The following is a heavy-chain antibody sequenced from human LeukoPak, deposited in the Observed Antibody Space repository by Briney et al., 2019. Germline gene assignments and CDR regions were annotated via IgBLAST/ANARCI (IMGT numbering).Heavy chain of an antibody. CDR3: AREAGYYDSSGYHDY. J-gene: IGHJ4*02. V-gene: IGHV3-30*04. D-gene: IGHD3-22*01. Sequence: HPGRSLRLSCAASGFTFSSYAMHWVRQAPGKGLEWVAVISYAGSNKYYADSVKGRFTISRDNSKNTLYLQMNSPRAEDTAVYYCAREAGYYDSSGYHDYWGQGTLVTVSS. CDR2: ISYAGSNK. CDR1: GFTFSSYA.